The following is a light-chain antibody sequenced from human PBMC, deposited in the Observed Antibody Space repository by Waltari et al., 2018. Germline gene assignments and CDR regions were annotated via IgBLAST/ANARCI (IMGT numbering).Light chain of an antibody. CDR1: QSVSRY. CDR2: DIS. V-gene: IGKV3-11*01. Sequence: EIVLTQSPATLSFFPGERVTLSCRASQSVSRYMAWYQKKPGQAPRLLIYDISNSATGIPARFSGSGSVSDFTLTISSLEPEDFAVYYCHQHNNWPYTFGQGTKLEI. J-gene: IGKJ2*01. CDR3: HQHNNWPYT.